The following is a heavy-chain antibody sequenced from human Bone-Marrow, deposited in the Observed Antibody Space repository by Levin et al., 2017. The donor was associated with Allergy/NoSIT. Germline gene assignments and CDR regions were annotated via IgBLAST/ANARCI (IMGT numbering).Heavy chain of an antibody. CDR2: INPSGGDT. Sequence: PVASVKVSCKASGYTFTTHYVHWVRQAPGQGLEWMGMINPSGGDTGYAQKFQGRVTMTRDTSTSTVYLELSSLKFEDTAVYYCAKGGDNWQDGGGYNYFGPWGQGTLVTVSS. V-gene: IGHV1-46*01. CDR1: GYTFTTHY. D-gene: IGHD5-24*01. CDR3: AKGGDNWQDGGGYNYFGP. J-gene: IGHJ5*02.